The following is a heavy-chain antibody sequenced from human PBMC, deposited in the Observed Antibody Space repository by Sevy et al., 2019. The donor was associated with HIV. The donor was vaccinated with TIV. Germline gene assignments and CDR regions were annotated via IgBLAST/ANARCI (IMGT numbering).Heavy chain of an antibody. CDR2: ISSGSNYI. D-gene: IGHD6-6*01. V-gene: IGHV3-21*01. Sequence: GGSLRLSCAASGFTFNKYNMIWVRQAPGKGVEWVSFISSGSNYIYYADSVRGRFTTTSDNAKNPLYLKMNALRAEDTAGYYCARESSGRYWGQGTLVTVSS. CDR3: ARESSGRY. CDR1: GFTFNKYN. J-gene: IGHJ4*02.